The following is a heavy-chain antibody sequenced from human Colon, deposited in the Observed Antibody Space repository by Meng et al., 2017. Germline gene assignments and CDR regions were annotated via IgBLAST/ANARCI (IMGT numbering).Heavy chain of an antibody. CDR3: ARNGKWGFNY. D-gene: IGHD1-26*01. V-gene: IGHV4-4*02. Sequence: VQLKEPGQVWVKPLGSRTLSFAVSSGSIRSSVWWSWVRLSPGKGLEWIGEFSHSGTTNYSPSLKSRSTISVDKSKSQFSLKLSSVTAADTAVYYCARNGKWGFNYWGQGTLVTVSS. CDR1: SGSIRSSVW. J-gene: IGHJ4*02. CDR2: FSHSGTT.